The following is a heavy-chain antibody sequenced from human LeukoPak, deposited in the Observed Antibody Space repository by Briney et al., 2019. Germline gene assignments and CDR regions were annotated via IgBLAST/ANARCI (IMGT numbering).Heavy chain of an antibody. CDR3: TRATVLTSGVWRWGWFDP. V-gene: IGHV6-1*01. Sequence: SQTLSLTCAISGDSVSSDSASWNWIRQSPSRGLEWLGRTSYRSNWRLDYALSVKSRITINADTAKNHYSLHLTSVTPEDTAVYYCTRATVLTSGVWRWGWFDPWGQGTLVTVSS. J-gene: IGHJ5*02. CDR2: TSYRSNWRL. CDR1: GDSVSSDSAS. D-gene: IGHD2-21*01.